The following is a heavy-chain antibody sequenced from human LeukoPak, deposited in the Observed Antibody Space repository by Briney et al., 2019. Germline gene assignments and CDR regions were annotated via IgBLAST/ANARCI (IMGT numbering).Heavy chain of an antibody. D-gene: IGHD1-14*01. CDR1: GASISSDGFY. J-gene: IGHJ6*03. CDR2: IYYTGFT. V-gene: IGHV4-31*03. Sequence: PSQTLSLTCTVSGASISSDGFYWSWIRQLPGKGLEWIGYIYYTGFTYCKPSLKSRVTMSVDTSQNQFSLRMSSMTAADTAVYYCATAGLGIENYYYYMDVWGKGTTVTVSS. CDR3: ATAGLGIENYYYYMDV.